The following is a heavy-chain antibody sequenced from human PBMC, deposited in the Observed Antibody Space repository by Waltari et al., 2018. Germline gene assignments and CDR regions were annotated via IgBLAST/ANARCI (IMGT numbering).Heavy chain of an antibody. D-gene: IGHD3-10*01. Sequence: QVQLVQSGSEVKKPGASVKVCRMAAGYTLIRQDIYRVRQATGQGLEWMGWIIPNSGTTGYAQKFQGRVTMTTNTSTSTAYMELSSLRSEDTAVYYCARGQMVRGGLFDYWGQGTLVTVSS. CDR3: ARGQMVRGGLFDY. CDR1: GYTLIRQD. J-gene: IGHJ4*02. V-gene: IGHV1-8*01. CDR2: IIPNSGTT.